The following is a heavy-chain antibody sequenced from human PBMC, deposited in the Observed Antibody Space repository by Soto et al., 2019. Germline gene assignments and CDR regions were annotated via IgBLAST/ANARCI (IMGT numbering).Heavy chain of an antibody. CDR2: ISTRSGNT. CDR3: ALVRAGGYGDDECAN. V-gene: IGHV1-18*01. J-gene: IGHJ4*02. Sequence: QVQLLQSGAEVKKPGASVTVSCKASGYNFTNFVISWVRPAPGQGLAWKGRISTRSGNTDYAQNVQGRLTITTSTPTRTVDIELRALRSGYTAMYYWALVRAGGYGDDECANWGQGTLVTVSS. CDR1: GYNFTNFV. D-gene: IGHD5-12*01.